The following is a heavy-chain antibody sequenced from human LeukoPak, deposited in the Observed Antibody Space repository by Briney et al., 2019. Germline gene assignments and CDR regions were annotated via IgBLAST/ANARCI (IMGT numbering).Heavy chain of an antibody. V-gene: IGHV4-34*01. CDR1: GGSFSASYY. D-gene: IGHD3-3*01. J-gene: IGHJ4*02. CDR2: INHRGST. Sequence: SETLSLTCAVYGGSFSASYYWSWIRQSPGKGLEWIGEINHRGSTNYNPSLKSRVTISVDTSKNQFSLKLSSVTAADTAVYYCATRYYDFWSGWDWGQGTLVTVSS. CDR3: ATRYYDFWSGWD.